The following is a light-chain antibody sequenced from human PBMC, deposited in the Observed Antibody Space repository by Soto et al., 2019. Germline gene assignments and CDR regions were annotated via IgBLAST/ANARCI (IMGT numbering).Light chain of an antibody. J-gene: IGLJ2*01. V-gene: IGLV2-14*01. CDR3: SSYTSKSSLI. CDR1: MRDVGAYNL. CDR2: EVR. Sequence: QSALTQPASVSGSPGQSITISCAGTMRDVGAYNLVSWYEQHPGRAPQLIIYEVRNRPSGISFRFSGSKSGNTASLTISGLQAEDEADYYCSSYTSKSSLIFGGGTQLTVL.